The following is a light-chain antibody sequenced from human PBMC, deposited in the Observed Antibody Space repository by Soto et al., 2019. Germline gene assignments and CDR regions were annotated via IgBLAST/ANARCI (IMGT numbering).Light chain of an antibody. Sequence: ETVMTQSPVTLSVSPGERATLSCRASQSIGSFLAWYQQKTGRAPRLLIYDVSNRATDIPARFSGSGSGTDFTLTISSLEPEDFAVYYCQQRSNWPITFGQGTRLEIK. V-gene: IGKV3-11*01. J-gene: IGKJ5*01. CDR3: QQRSNWPIT. CDR2: DVS. CDR1: QSIGSF.